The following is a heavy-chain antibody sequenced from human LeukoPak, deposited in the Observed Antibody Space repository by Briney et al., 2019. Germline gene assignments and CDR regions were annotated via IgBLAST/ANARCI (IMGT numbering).Heavy chain of an antibody. Sequence: GASVKVSCKASGYTFTSYGISWVRQAPGQGLEWMGWISAYNGNTNYAQKLQGRVTMTTDTSTSTAYMELRSLRSDDTAVYYCARGDYGDTGSRYWAYYYYGMDVWGQGTTVTVSS. CDR3: ARGDYGDTGSRYWAYYYYGMDV. D-gene: IGHD4-17*01. CDR1: GYTFTSYG. CDR2: ISAYNGNT. V-gene: IGHV1-18*01. J-gene: IGHJ6*02.